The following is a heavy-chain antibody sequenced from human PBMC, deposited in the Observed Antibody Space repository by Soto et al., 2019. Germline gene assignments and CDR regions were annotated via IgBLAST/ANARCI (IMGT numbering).Heavy chain of an antibody. CDR2: ISSSSSTI. CDR3: ARDWALYSSSWYSFAY. D-gene: IGHD6-13*01. V-gene: IGHV3-48*02. J-gene: IGHJ4*02. Sequence: PGGSLRLSXAASGFTFSSYSMNWVRQAPGKGLEWVSYISSSSSTIYYADSVKGRFTISRDNAKNSLYLQMNSLRDADTAVYYCARDWALYSSSWYSFAYWGQGTLVTVSS. CDR1: GFTFSSYS.